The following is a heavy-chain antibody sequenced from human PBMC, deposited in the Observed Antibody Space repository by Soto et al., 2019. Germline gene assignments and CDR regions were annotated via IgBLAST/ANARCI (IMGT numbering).Heavy chain of an antibody. CDR2: INPNGDTT. Sequence: QVQLVQSGAEVRNPGASVKLSCKASGYTFNMYYMHWVRQAPGQGLEWMGVINPNGDTTTYAQRCQGRLTMAWDTSTSTVYMDLTSLRSEDTAVYYCAREGAAAARMFDNWGQGTLVTVSS. CDR1: GYTFNMYY. D-gene: IGHD6-13*01. CDR3: AREGAAAARMFDN. V-gene: IGHV1-46*02. J-gene: IGHJ4*02.